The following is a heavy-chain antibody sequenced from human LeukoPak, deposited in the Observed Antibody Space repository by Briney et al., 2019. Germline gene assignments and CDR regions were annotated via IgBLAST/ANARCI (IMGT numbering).Heavy chain of an antibody. Sequence: GGSLRLSCAASGFTFSSYAMHWVRQAPGKGLEWVAVISYDGSNKYYADSVKGRFTISRDNSKNTVYLQMNSLRDEDAALYYCARDPPSSSVTTHYFHYWGQGILVTVSS. J-gene: IGHJ4*02. CDR1: GFTFSSYA. V-gene: IGHV3-30-3*01. CDR2: ISYDGSNK. D-gene: IGHD4-17*01. CDR3: ARDPPSSSVTTHYFHY.